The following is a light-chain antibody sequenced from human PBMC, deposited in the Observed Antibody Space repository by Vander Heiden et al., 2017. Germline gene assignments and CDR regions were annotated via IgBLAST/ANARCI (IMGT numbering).Light chain of an antibody. CDR1: SSNIGRNS. CDR3: GSWDDTLNGLYV. Sequence: QSVLTQPPSSSGTPGQRVTISCSGSSSNIGRNSVDWYQQHPGTAPRLLIYNGGLRPAGVPARISGSKSGTSASLAISGLQSEDEADYYCGSWDDTLNGLYVFGGGTKVTVL. J-gene: IGLJ1*01. V-gene: IGLV1-44*01. CDR2: NGG.